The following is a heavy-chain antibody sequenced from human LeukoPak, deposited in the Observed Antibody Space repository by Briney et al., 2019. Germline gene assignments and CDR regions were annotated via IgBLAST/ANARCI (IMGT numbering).Heavy chain of an antibody. V-gene: IGHV4-34*01. CDR3: AISTPGGNGDY. CDR1: GGSFSEYY. Sequence: SETLSLTRAVYGGSFSEYYWSWIYQPPGKGLEWIGEINHSGSTNYNPSLKSRVTISVDTSKKQFSLKLSSVTAADTAVYYCAISTPGGNGDYWGQGTLVTVSS. CDR2: INHSGST. D-gene: IGHD4-23*01. J-gene: IGHJ4*02.